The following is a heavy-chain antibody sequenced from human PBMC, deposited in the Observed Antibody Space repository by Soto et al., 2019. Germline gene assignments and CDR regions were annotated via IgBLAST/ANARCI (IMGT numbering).Heavy chain of an antibody. D-gene: IGHD3-10*01. V-gene: IGHV1-69*13. J-gene: IGHJ4*02. CDR3: ARDYGSGSYELDY. CDR2: IIPIFGTA. CDR1: GGTFSSYA. Sequence: SVKVSCKASGGTFSSYAISWVRQAPGQGLEWMGGIIPIFGTANYAQKFQGRVTITADESTSTAYMELSSLRSEDTAVYYCARDYGSGSYELDYWGQGTLVTVSS.